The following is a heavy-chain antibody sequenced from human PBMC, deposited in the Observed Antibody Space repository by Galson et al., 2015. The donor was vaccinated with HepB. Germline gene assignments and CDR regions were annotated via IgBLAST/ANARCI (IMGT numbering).Heavy chain of an antibody. Sequence: TLSLTCTVSGGSISSGSYYWNWIRQPAGKGLEWVGRLFTSGSTNYNPSLKSRVTISVDTSKNQFSLKLSSVTAADTAVYYCASRVGYCSSTSCFHWYFDLWGRGTLVTVSS. CDR2: LFTSGST. CDR3: ASRVGYCSSTSCFHWYFDL. D-gene: IGHD2-2*03. CDR1: GGSISSGSYY. J-gene: IGHJ2*01. V-gene: IGHV4-61*02.